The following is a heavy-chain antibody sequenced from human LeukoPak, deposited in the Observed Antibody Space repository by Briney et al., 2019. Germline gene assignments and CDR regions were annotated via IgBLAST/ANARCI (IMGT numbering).Heavy chain of an antibody. V-gene: IGHV3-23*01. Sequence: GGSLRLSCAASGLTFNNYELHWVRQSPGKGLEWVSAISGSGGSTYYADSVKGRFTISRDNSKNTLYLQMNSLRAEDTAVYYCAKRVYDILTGYYNYYYYMDVWGKGTTVTVSS. J-gene: IGHJ6*03. D-gene: IGHD3-9*01. CDR1: GLTFNNYE. CDR3: AKRVYDILTGYYNYYYYMDV. CDR2: ISGSGGST.